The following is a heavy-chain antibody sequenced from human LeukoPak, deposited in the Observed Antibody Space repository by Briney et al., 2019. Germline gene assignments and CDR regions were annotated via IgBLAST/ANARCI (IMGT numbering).Heavy chain of an antibody. J-gene: IGHJ4*02. CDR2: IYSGGST. Sequence: GGSLRLSCAASGFTVSSNYMSWVRQAPGKGLEWVSVIYSGGSTYYADSVKGRFTISRDNSKNTLYLQMNSLRAEDTAVYYCARRIFQGSSGWYLFDYWGQGTLVTVSS. CDR1: GFTVSSNY. CDR3: ARRIFQGSSGWYLFDY. V-gene: IGHV3-53*01. D-gene: IGHD6-19*01.